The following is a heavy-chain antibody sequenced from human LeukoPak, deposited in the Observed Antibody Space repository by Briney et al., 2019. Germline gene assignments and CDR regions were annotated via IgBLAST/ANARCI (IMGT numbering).Heavy chain of an antibody. D-gene: IGHD6-13*01. J-gene: IGHJ3*02. CDR3: ARVAAAAFYDAFDI. Sequence: GGSLRLSCAGSGFSFSSYGMHWVRQAPGKGLEWVANIKQDGSEKYYVDSVKGRFTISRDNAKNSLYLQMNSLRAEGTAVYYCARVAAAAFYDAFDIWGQGTMVTVSS. V-gene: IGHV3-7*01. CDR1: GFSFSSYG. CDR2: IKQDGSEK.